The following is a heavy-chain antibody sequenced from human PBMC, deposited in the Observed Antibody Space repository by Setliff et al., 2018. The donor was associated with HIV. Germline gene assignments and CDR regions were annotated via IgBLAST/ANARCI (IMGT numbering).Heavy chain of an antibody. CDR2: IKQDGSEK. CDR1: GFTFSSYW. Sequence: GGSLRLSCAASGFTFSSYWMTWVRQAPGKGLEWVANIKQDGSEKYYVDSVRGRFTISRDNAKNSLYLQMISLRAEDTAVYYCARGSPKFSSGWPFDSWGQGTLVTVSS. D-gene: IGHD6-19*01. V-gene: IGHV3-7*04. CDR3: ARGSPKFSSGWPFDS. J-gene: IGHJ4*02.